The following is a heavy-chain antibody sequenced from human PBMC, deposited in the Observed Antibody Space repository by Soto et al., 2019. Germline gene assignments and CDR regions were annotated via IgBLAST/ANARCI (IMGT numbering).Heavy chain of an antibody. CDR2: ISTYSGDT. V-gene: IGHV1-18*01. CDR3: ARHHGPTTSENWFDP. Sequence: ASVKVSCKASGYTFFTYGISWVRQAPGQGLEWTGWISTYSGDTKYAQKFQGRVTMTTDTSTTTAYLELRSLRSDDTAVYYCARHHGPTTSENWFDPWGQGTLVTVSS. D-gene: IGHD5-12*01. J-gene: IGHJ5*02. CDR1: GYTFFTYG.